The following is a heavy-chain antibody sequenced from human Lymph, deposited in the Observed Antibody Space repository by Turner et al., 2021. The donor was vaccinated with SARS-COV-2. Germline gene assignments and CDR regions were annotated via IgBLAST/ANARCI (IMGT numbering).Heavy chain of an antibody. Sequence: EVQLLESGGGLVQPGGSLSLSCAASGFTFSSYAMSWVSQAPVKGLEWVSAISGSGGDTSYADSVKGRFTISRDNSKNTLYLQMNSLRAEDTAVYYCAKGVRGAMIVVVIPYFDYWGQGTLVTVSS. J-gene: IGHJ4*02. D-gene: IGHD3-22*01. CDR3: AKGVRGAMIVVVIPYFDY. CDR2: ISGSGGDT. V-gene: IGHV3-23*01. CDR1: GFTFSSYA.